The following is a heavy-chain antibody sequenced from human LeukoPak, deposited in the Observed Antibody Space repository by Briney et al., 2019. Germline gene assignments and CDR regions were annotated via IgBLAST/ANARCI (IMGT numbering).Heavy chain of an antibody. J-gene: IGHJ4*02. V-gene: IGHV3-30*18. Sequence: PGRSLRLSCAASGFTFSSYGMHWVRQAPGKGLEWVAVISYGGSNKFYADSVKGRFTISRDNSKNTLYLQMNSLRAEDTAVYYCAKDVGMIGYCSGGSCYAIDYWGQGTLVTVSS. D-gene: IGHD2-15*01. CDR1: GFTFSSYG. CDR3: AKDVGMIGYCSGGSCYAIDY. CDR2: ISYGGSNK.